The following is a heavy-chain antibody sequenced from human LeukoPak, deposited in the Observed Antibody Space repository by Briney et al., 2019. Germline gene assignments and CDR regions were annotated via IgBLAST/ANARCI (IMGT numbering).Heavy chain of an antibody. Sequence: PSETLSLTCTVSGGSIGAYYWSWIRQPAGKRLEWIGRIYTSGSTNYNPSLKSRVNMSVDTSKNQFSLKLSSVTAADTAVYYCARDKYSGSTYYYYYMDVWGKGTTVTVSS. V-gene: IGHV4-4*07. CDR2: IYTSGST. J-gene: IGHJ6*03. CDR3: ARDKYSGSTYYYYYMDV. CDR1: GGSIGAYY. D-gene: IGHD3-10*01.